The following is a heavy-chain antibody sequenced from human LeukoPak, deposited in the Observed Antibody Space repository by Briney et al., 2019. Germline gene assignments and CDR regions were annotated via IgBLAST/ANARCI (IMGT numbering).Heavy chain of an antibody. D-gene: IGHD6-6*01. V-gene: IGHV3-64*01. Sequence: GGSLRLSCAASGFTFSSYAMHWVRQAPGKGLEYVSAISSNGGSTYYANSVKGRFTISRDNSKNTLYLQMGSLRAEDMAVYYCARGGIAARQKAFDIWGQGTMVTVSS. CDR2: ISSNGGST. CDR3: ARGGIAARQKAFDI. J-gene: IGHJ3*02. CDR1: GFTFSSYA.